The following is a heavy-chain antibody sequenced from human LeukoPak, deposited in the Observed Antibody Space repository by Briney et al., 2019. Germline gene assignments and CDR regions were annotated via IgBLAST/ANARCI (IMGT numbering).Heavy chain of an antibody. CDR3: AKNLYCGGGSCYPSALGMDV. J-gene: IGHJ6*02. CDR1: GFTFSSYA. CDR2: ISGSGNKT. D-gene: IGHD2-15*01. V-gene: IGHV3-23*01. Sequence: GGSLRLSCAASGFTFSSYAMSWVRQAPGKGLEWVSSISGSGNKTYYADSVKGRFTISRDNSKNTLFLQMNSLRAEDTAVYYCAKNLYCGGGSCYPSALGMDVWGQGTTVTVSS.